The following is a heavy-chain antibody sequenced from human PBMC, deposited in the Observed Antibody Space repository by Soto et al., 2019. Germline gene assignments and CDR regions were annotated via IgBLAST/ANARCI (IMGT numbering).Heavy chain of an antibody. J-gene: IGHJ6*02. Sequence: QVLLVQSGAEVKKPGASVKVSCKTSGYSFVRYGVSWVRQAPGQGLEWMGWISVYNGITNYARKVQGRVTLTTDTSTDTDYMELRGLKSDDTAMYFCARGYYGLDVWGQGTTIIVSS. V-gene: IGHV1-18*01. CDR3: ARGYYGLDV. CDR2: ISVYNGIT. CDR1: GYSFVRYG.